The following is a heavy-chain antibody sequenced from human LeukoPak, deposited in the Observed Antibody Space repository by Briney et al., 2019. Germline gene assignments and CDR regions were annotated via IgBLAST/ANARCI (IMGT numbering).Heavy chain of an antibody. Sequence: PSETLSLTCAVYGGSFSGYYWSWIRQPPGKGLEWIGEINHSGSTNYNPSLKSRVTISGDTSKNQFSLKLSSVTAADTAVYFCASTGGYSGYNHYYYYGMDVWGQGTTVTVSS. CDR1: GGSFSGYY. J-gene: IGHJ6*02. CDR2: INHSGST. D-gene: IGHD5-12*01. V-gene: IGHV4-34*01. CDR3: ASTGGYSGYNHYYYYGMDV.